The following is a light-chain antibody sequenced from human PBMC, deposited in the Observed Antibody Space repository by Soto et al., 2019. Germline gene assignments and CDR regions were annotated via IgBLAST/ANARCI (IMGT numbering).Light chain of an antibody. CDR3: QQYGASPWT. Sequence: EIVLTQSPGTLSLSPGERATLSCRASQSVGSSYLAWYQQKPGQAPRLLIYGTSSRATGIPDRFSGSGSGTYFTLIISRLEPEDFAVFYCQQYGASPWTFGQGTKVEIK. J-gene: IGKJ1*01. CDR2: GTS. V-gene: IGKV3-20*01. CDR1: QSVGSSY.